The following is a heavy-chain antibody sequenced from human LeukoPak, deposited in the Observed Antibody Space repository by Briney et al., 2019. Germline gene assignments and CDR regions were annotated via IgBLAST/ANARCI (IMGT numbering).Heavy chain of an antibody. V-gene: IGHV3-20*04. CDR3: ARDQKTIPFDY. J-gene: IGHJ4*02. D-gene: IGHD2-21*01. Sequence: GGSLRLSCAASGFTFDDYGMSWVRQAPGKGLEWVSGINWNGGSTGYADSVKGRFTVSRDNAKNSLYLQMNSLRAEDTALYYCARDQKTIPFDYWGQGTLVTVSS. CDR1: GFTFDDYG. CDR2: INWNGGST.